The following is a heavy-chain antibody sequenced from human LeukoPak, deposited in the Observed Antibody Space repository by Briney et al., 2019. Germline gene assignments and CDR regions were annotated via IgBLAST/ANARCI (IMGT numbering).Heavy chain of an antibody. CDR2: INPADSDT. V-gene: IGHV5-51*01. CDR3: ARLGDYGMDV. J-gene: IGHJ6*02. CDR1: VYSFTSYW. Sequence: KVSCKGYVYSFTSYWIGWVGQMPGKGLEWMGIINPADSDTRYSPSFQGQVTISTDKSISTAYLQWSSLKASDTAMYYCARLGDYGMDVWGQGTTVAVSS.